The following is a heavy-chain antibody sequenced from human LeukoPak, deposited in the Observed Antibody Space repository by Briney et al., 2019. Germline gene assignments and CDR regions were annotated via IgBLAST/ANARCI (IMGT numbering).Heavy chain of an antibody. J-gene: IGHJ4*02. CDR1: GGPISGYF. D-gene: IGHD5-12*01. CDR2: IHDNGRT. CDR3: ARVGGYSGFY. V-gene: IGHV4-59*01. Sequence: PSETLSLTCTVSGGPISGYFWSWIRQPPGKGLEWIGYIHDNGRTTYNPSLRSRVTISVDTSKSQFSLKLNSLTTTDTAAYYCARVGGYSGFYWGQGTLVTVSS.